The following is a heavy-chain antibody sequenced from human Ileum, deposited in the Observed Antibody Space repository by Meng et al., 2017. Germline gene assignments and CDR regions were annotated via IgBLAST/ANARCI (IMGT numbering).Heavy chain of an antibody. CDR3: ARVSSMIMVYGGSYFDY. Sequence: QVLLQQAGAGLLKPSETLALTCAVYGGSFSGYYGSWSRQPPGKGLEWIGEINHSGSTNYNPSLKSRVTISVDTSKNQFSLKLSSVTAADTAVYYCARVSSMIMVYGGSYFDYWGQGTLVTVSS. CDR1: GGSFSGYY. J-gene: IGHJ4*02. D-gene: IGHD2-8*01. V-gene: IGHV4-34*01. CDR2: INHSGST.